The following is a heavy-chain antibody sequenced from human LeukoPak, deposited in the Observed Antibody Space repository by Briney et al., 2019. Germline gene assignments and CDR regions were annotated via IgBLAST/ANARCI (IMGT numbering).Heavy chain of an antibody. D-gene: IGHD3-10*01. Sequence: PGGSLRLSCAASGFTFSSYGMHWVRQAPGKGLEWVAVISYDGSNKYYADSVKGRFTISRDNSKNTLYLQMNSLRPEDTALYYCARDQSPHGSESYFGSWGQGTRVTVSS. J-gene: IGHJ4*02. CDR3: ARDQSPHGSESYFGS. CDR1: GFTFSSYG. V-gene: IGHV3-30*03. CDR2: ISYDGSNK.